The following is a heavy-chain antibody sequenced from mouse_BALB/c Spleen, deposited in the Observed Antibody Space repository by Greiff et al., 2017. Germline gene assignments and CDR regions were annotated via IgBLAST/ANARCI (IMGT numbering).Heavy chain of an antibody. V-gene: IGHV1S81*02. J-gene: IGHJ4*01. CDR3: ARSDGYYDAMDY. CDR2: INPSNGRT. D-gene: IGHD2-3*01. CDR1: GYTFTSYW. Sequence: VQLQQSGAELVKPGASVKLSCKASGYTFTSYWMHWVKQRPGQGLEWIGEINPSNGRTNYNEKFKSKATLTVDKSSSTAYMQLSSLTSEDSAVYYCARSDGYYDAMDYWGQGTSVTVSS.